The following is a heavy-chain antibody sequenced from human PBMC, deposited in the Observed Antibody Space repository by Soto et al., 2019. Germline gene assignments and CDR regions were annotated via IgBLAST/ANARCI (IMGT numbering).Heavy chain of an antibody. Sequence: LSLTCTVSGGSISNYYWSWIRQPPGKGLEWIGYIYYSGSSNYNPSLKSRVTISVDTSKNQFSLKLSSVTAADTGVYYCAGGCAPTGRDRFDSWGQGTLVTVSS. CDR3: AGGCAPTGRDRFDS. J-gene: IGHJ5*01. CDR2: IYYSGSS. V-gene: IGHV4-59*12. CDR1: GGSISNYY.